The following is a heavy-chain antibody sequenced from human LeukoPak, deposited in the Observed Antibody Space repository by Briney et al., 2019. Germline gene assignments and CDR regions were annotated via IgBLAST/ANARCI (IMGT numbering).Heavy chain of an antibody. CDR3: VRQGLQSGTYPAY. Sequence: GESLKISCKGSGYIFTNYWIGWVRQMPGRGLEWMGMLYPDGSATTYHPSFEGRVTISADKSVTTAYLEWNSLKASDTALYYCVRQGLQSGTYPAYWGPGTLVTVSS. D-gene: IGHD1-26*01. J-gene: IGHJ4*02. CDR2: LYPDGSAT. V-gene: IGHV5-51*01. CDR1: GYIFTNYW.